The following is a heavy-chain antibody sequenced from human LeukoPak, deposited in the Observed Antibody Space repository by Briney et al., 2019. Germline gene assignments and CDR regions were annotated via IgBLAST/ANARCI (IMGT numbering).Heavy chain of an antibody. CDR1: GFTFSKYW. CDR2: IKKDGSEK. D-gene: IGHD7-27*01. Sequence: GGSLRLSCAASGFTFSKYWMTWVRQAPGKGLEWVANIKKDGSEKYYVDSVKGRFTISRDNAKNSLSLQMNSLRADDTAVYYCASVQPLGNWGQGTLVTVSS. V-gene: IGHV3-7*01. CDR3: ASVQPLGN. J-gene: IGHJ4*02.